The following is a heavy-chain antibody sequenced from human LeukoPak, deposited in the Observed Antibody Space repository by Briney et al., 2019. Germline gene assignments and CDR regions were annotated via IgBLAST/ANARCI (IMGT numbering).Heavy chain of an antibody. CDR1: GFTFSSYG. Sequence: GGSLRLSCAASGFTFSSYGMHWVRQAPGKGLEWVAVISYDGSNKYYADSVKGRFTISRDNSKNTLYLQMNSLRAEDTAVYYCARELGVAVAAVIGYWGQGTLVTVSS. V-gene: IGHV3-30*03. J-gene: IGHJ4*02. D-gene: IGHD6-19*01. CDR3: ARELGVAVAAVIGY. CDR2: ISYDGSNK.